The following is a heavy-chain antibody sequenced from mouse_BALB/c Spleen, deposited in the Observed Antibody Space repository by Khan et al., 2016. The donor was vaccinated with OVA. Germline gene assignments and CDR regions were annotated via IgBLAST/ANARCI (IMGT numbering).Heavy chain of an antibody. Sequence: QVQLQQSGAELVRPGTSVKMSCKAAGYTFTNYWIGWVKQRPGHGLEWIGDTYPGGGYTNYNEKFKGKATLTADTSSSTAYMQLSGLTSEDSDIYYCARRGAARATGDYFDYWGQGTTLTVSS. CDR1: GYTFTNYW. CDR3: ARRGAARATGDYFDY. CDR2: TYPGGGYT. J-gene: IGHJ2*01. D-gene: IGHD3-1*01. V-gene: IGHV1-63*02.